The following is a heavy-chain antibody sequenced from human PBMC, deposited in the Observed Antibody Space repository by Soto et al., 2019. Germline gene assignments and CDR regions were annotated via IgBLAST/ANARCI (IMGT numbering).Heavy chain of an antibody. V-gene: IGHV4-59*01. CDR1: GGFISSYY. CDR3: ARDSGSQSYYYYYMDV. D-gene: IGHD6-19*01. CDR2: IYYSGST. Sequence: SETLSLTCTVSGGFISSYYWSWIRQPPGKGLEWIGYIYYSGSTNYNPSLKSRVTISVDTSKNQFSLKLSSVTAADTAVYYCARDSGSQSYYYYYMDVWGKGTTVTVSS. J-gene: IGHJ6*03.